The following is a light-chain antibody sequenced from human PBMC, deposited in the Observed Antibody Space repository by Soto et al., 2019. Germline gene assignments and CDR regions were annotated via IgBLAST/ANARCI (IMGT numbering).Light chain of an antibody. CDR1: QGISRW. Sequence: DIQMTHSPSFVSASVGDRVTFTCRASQGISRWLAWYQQRPGKAPALLIYGASSLQSGVPSRFSGSGSGTDFTLTISSLQPEDFATYYCQQANSFPLTFGQGTRLEIK. CDR2: GAS. CDR3: QQANSFPLT. V-gene: IGKV1-12*01. J-gene: IGKJ5*01.